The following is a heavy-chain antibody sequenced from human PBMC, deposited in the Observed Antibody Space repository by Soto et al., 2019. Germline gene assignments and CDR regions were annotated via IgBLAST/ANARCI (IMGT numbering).Heavy chain of an antibody. CDR1: GFTFSSYA. CDR3: AKDYDGYSYGPESGFAY. Sequence: GGSLRLSCAASGFTFSSYAMSWVRQAPGKGLEWVSAISGSGGSTYYADSVKGRFTISRDNSKNTLYLQMNSLRAEDTAVYYCAKDYDGYSYGPESGFAYGGQGTLVTVS. D-gene: IGHD5-18*01. CDR2: ISGSGGST. V-gene: IGHV3-23*01. J-gene: IGHJ4*02.